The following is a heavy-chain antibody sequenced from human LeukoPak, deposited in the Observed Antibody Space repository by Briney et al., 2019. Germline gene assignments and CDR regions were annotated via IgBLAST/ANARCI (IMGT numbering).Heavy chain of an antibody. J-gene: IGHJ4*02. CDR1: GGFTSNGNW. CDR2: IHHSVGT. CDR3: ARKGPVTIADY. V-gene: IGHV4-4*02. Sequence: SETLSLTCAVSGGFTSNGNWWGWFRQSPGKGLEWIGEIHHSVGTNYSPSLKSRIAISMDQSKNQFSLNVTSVTAADTAMYYCARKGPVTIADYWGRGILVTVSS. D-gene: IGHD4-11*01.